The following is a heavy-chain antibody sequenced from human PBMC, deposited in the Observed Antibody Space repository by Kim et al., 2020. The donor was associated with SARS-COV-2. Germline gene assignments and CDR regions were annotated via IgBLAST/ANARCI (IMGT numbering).Heavy chain of an antibody. CDR3: ARTELLWFGECILYSYFDY. CDR2: IYYSGST. J-gene: IGHJ4*02. CDR1: GGSISSYY. Sequence: SETLSLTCTVSGGSISSYYWSWIRQPPGKGLEWIGYIYYSGSTNYNPSLKSRVTISVDTSKNQFSLKLSSVTAADTAVYYCARTELLWFGECILYSYFDYWGQGTLVTVSS. V-gene: IGHV4-59*13. D-gene: IGHD3-10*01.